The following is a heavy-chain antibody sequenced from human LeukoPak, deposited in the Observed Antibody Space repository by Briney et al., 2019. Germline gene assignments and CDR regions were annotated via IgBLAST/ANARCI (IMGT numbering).Heavy chain of an antibody. CDR3: ARHAKYNYFDP. V-gene: IGHV4-39*01. CDR2: IHYSEST. CDR1: GGSVISDTYY. J-gene: IGHJ5*02. Sequence: KSSETLSLTCTVSGGSVISDTYYWGWIRQPPGKGLEWIGSIHYSESTYYTPSLKTRITMSVDTSKNQFSLKLRSVTAADTAVYFCARHAKYNYFDPRGQGTLVTVSS.